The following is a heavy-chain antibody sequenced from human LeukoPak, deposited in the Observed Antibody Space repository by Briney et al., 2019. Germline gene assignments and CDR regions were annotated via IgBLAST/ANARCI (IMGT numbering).Heavy chain of an antibody. CDR1: GYTLTELS. V-gene: IGHV1-24*01. CDR2: FDPEDGET. J-gene: IGHJ5*02. Sequence: VASVKVSCKVSGYTLTELSMHWVRQAPGKGLEWMGGFDPEDGETIYAQKLQGRVTMTTDTSTSTAYMELRSLRSDDTAVYYCARDESFDPWGQGTLVTVSS. CDR3: ARDESFDP.